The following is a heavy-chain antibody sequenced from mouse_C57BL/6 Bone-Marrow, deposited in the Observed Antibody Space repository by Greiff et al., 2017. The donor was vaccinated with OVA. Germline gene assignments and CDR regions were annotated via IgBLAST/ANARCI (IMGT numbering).Heavy chain of an antibody. Sequence: QVQLQQSGAELVRPGASVTLSCKASGYTFTDYEMHWVKQTPVHGLEWIGAIDPETGGTAYNQKFKGKAILTADKSSSTAYMELRSLTAEDSADYYCTRTTTVGYWGQGTTLTVSS. CDR3: TRTTTVGY. CDR2: IDPETGGT. D-gene: IGHD1-1*01. J-gene: IGHJ2*01. CDR1: GYTFTDYE. V-gene: IGHV1-15*01.